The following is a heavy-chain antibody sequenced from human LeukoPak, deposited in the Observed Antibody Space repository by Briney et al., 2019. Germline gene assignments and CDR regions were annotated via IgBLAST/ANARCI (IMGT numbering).Heavy chain of an antibody. V-gene: IGHV4-38-2*01. CDR3: ARHSTDGYVRY. CDR1: GYSISSGYY. Sequence: SETLSLTCAVSGYSISSGYYWGWIRQPPGKGLEWIGSIYHSGSTYYNPSLKSRVTISVDTSKNQFSLKLSSVTAADTAVYYCARHSTDGYVRYRGQGTLVTVSS. CDR2: IYHSGST. J-gene: IGHJ4*02. D-gene: IGHD2-2*01.